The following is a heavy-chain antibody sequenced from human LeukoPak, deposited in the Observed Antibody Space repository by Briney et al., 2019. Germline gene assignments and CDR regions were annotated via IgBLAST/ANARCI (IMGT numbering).Heavy chain of an antibody. V-gene: IGHV4-34*01. J-gene: IGHJ4*02. D-gene: IGHD2-21*02. CDR2: INRSGST. Sequence: TSETLSLTCAVYGGSLSYYCWSWIRQPPEKGLEWIGEINRSGSTNYNPSLKSRVSISVDTSKNQFSLKLSSVTAADTAVYYCARGGFYCGDDCYVDYWGQGTLVTVSS. CDR3: ARGGFYCGDDCYVDY. CDR1: GGSLSYYC.